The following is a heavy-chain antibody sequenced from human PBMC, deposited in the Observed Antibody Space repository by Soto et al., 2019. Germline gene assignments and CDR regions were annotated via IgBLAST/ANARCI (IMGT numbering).Heavy chain of an antibody. CDR3: VRGVFRALGVVRPVDS. V-gene: IGHV3-53*02. CDR1: GFAVSANY. J-gene: IGHJ4*02. D-gene: IGHD3-3*01. CDR2: IYSGGHT. Sequence: EVQLVETGGGLIQPGGSLTLSCAASGFAVSANYMTWVRQAPGTGLEWVSFIYSGGHTYYADSVMGRFTISRDNSKNTVYLQMNSLRAEDTAVYYCVRGVFRALGVVRPVDSWGPGTLVTVSS.